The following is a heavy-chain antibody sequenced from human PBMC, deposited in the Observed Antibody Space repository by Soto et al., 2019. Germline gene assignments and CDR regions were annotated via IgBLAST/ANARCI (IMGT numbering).Heavy chain of an antibody. D-gene: IGHD1-1*01. CDR2: INPNSGKT. J-gene: IGHJ3*02. Sequence: QVQLVQSGAEVKKPGASIKVSCKASGYTFGIYDINWVRQAAGQGLEWVGWINPNSGKTGYTQEFQGRVTMTRDTSISTAYMELSSPGSQDTAMYYCARNNFQYGFDIWGQGTMVTVSS. CDR3: ARNNFQYGFDI. CDR1: GYTFGIYD. V-gene: IGHV1-8*01.